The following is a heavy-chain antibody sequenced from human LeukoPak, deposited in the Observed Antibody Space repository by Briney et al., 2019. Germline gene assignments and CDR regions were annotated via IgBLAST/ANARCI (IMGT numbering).Heavy chain of an antibody. CDR3: ARGPGIPAAVDH. CDR1: GFIFNSYA. J-gene: IGHJ4*02. V-gene: IGHV3-30*04. Sequence: GGSLRISCAASGFIFNSYAMHWVRQAPGKGLEWVAVISYDGSTEYYADSVKGRFTISRDNSRNTLYLQMNSLRPEDTAVFYCARGPGIPAAVDHWGQGTLVTVSS. D-gene: IGHD6-13*01. CDR2: ISYDGSTE.